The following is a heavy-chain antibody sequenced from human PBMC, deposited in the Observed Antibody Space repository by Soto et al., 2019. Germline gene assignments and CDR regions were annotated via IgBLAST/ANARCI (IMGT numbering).Heavy chain of an antibody. V-gene: IGHV5-51*01. J-gene: IGHJ4*02. CDR1: GSGLTRKW. Sequence: GESRKSLCKGSGSGLTRKWIAWVRQMPGNGLEWMGIIYPDDSDIRYSPSFQGQVTFSADKSIDTAYLQWSSLKASDTAMYYCARQLLGSGSFYFDYWGQGTQVTVSS. CDR3: ARQLLGSGSFYFDY. D-gene: IGHD3-10*01. CDR2: IYPDDSDI.